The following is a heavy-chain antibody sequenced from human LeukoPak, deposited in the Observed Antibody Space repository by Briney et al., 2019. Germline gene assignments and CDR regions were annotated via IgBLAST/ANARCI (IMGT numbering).Heavy chain of an antibody. V-gene: IGHV1-8*01. Sequence: ASVKVSCKASGYTFTSYDINWVRQATGQGLEWMGWMNPNSGNTGYAQKFQGRVTMTRNTSISTAYMELSSLRSEDTAVYYCARGRGATVVNHYYYYYGMDVWGQGTTVTVSS. CDR3: ARGRGATVVNHYYYYYGMDV. CDR1: GYTFTSYD. J-gene: IGHJ6*02. CDR2: MNPNSGNT. D-gene: IGHD4-23*01.